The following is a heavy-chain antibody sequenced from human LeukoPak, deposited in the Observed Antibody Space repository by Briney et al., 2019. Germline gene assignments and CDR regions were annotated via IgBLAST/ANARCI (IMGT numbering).Heavy chain of an antibody. V-gene: IGHV1-3*03. J-gene: IGHJ4*02. D-gene: IGHD2-2*02. CDR1: GYSFTNHD. CDR2: INPDNGNT. Sequence: ASVKVSCKASGYSFTNHDMHWVRQAPGQRLEWVGCINPDNGNTKYSQGFQGRVTITRDTSASTAYMELSSLTSEDMAVYYCTLYNYWGQGTLVTVSS. CDR3: TLYNY.